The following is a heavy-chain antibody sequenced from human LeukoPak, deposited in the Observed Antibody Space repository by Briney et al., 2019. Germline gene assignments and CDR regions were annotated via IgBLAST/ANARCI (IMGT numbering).Heavy chain of an antibody. Sequence: VGSVKVSCKASGYTFTDYYIHWVRQAPGQGLEWMGWINSNSGATNYAQKFQGRVTMTRDTSISTAYMELTRLGSDDTAVYYCARDGSLAYWGQGTLVTVSS. D-gene: IGHD5-12*01. J-gene: IGHJ4*02. CDR2: INSNSGAT. V-gene: IGHV1-2*02. CDR3: ARDGSLAY. CDR1: GYTFTDYY.